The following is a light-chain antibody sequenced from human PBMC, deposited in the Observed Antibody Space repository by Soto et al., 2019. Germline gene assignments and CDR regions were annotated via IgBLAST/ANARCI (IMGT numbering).Light chain of an antibody. V-gene: IGKV3-20*01. J-gene: IGKJ1*01. CDR1: QSVSSSY. CDR2: GAS. CDR3: QQYGSTPQT. Sequence: EIVLTQSPVTLSLSPGERATLSCRASQSVSSSYLAWYQQKPGQAPRLLIYGASSRATGIPDRFSGSGSGTDFTLTISRLEPEDFAVYYSQQYGSTPQTFGQGTKVDIK.